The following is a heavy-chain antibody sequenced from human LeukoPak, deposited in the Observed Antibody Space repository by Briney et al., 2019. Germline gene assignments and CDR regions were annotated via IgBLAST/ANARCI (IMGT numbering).Heavy chain of an antibody. D-gene: IGHD2-15*01. CDR3: ASGLGFCSGSDCTNLVKDYYYGMNV. CDR2: ITPIVDIA. CDR1: GGSFSNYA. V-gene: IGHV1-69*04. Sequence: SVMVSCKASGGSFSNYAFSWVRQAPGQGLEWMGRITPIVDIATYIQKFQGRVTITANKFTSTAYMELSSLTSEDTAVYYCASGLGFCSGSDCTNLVKDYYYGMNVWGQGTTVTVSS. J-gene: IGHJ6*02.